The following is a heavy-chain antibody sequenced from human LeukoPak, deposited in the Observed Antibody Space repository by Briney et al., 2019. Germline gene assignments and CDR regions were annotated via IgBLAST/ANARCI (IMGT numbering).Heavy chain of an antibody. CDR1: GFTFDDYA. Sequence: GGSLRLSCAASGFTFDDYAMHWVRQAPGKGLEWVSGISWNSGSIGYADSVKGRFTISRDNAKNSLYLQMNSLRAEDTALYYCAKDFYSNSWSFFDYWGQGTLVTVSS. V-gene: IGHV3-9*01. D-gene: IGHD6-13*01. CDR3: AKDFYSNSWSFFDY. J-gene: IGHJ4*02. CDR2: ISWNSGSI.